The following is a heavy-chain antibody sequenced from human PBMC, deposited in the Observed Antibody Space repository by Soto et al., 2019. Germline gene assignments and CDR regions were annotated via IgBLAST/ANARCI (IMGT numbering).Heavy chain of an antibody. CDR3: ASYNWNDDRDAFDI. V-gene: IGHV4-59*01. CDR1: GGSISSYY. Sequence: PSETLSLTWTVSGGSISSYYWSWIRQPPGKGLEWIGYIYYSGSTNYNPSLKSRVTISVDTSKNQFSLKLSSVTAADTAVYYCASYNWNDDRDAFDIWGQGTMVTVS. D-gene: IGHD1-1*01. J-gene: IGHJ3*02. CDR2: IYYSGST.